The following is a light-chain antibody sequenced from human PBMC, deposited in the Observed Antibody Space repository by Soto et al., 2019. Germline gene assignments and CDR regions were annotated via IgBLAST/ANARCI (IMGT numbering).Light chain of an antibody. V-gene: IGLV1-40*01. CDR3: SSYTLSSTCYV. CDR1: SSNIGAGYD. CDR2: GNN. J-gene: IGLJ1*01. Sequence: QSVLTQPPSESGAPGQRVTISCTGSSSNIGAGYDVHWYQQLPGTAPKLLIYGNNNRPSGVPGRFSGSKSGTSASLAITGLQAEDEADYYCSSYTLSSTCYVFGTGTKATVL.